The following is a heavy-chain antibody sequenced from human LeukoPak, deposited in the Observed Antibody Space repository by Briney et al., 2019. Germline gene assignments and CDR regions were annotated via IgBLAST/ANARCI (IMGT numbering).Heavy chain of an antibody. D-gene: IGHD6-19*01. Sequence: PGRSLLLSCAASGFTFNSYGMHWVRQAPGKGLEWVAVIWYDGSNEYYADSVKGRFTISRDNSKNTLYLQMNSLRAEDTAVYYCARPRGDSDWYSLGYWGQGTLVTVSS. V-gene: IGHV3-33*01. CDR1: GFTFNSYG. J-gene: IGHJ4*02. CDR2: IWYDGSNE. CDR3: ARPRGDSDWYSLGY.